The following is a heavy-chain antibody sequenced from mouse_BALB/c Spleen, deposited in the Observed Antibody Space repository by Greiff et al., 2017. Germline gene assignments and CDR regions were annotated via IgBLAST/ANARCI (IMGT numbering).Heavy chain of an antibody. CDR3: ARNYGIISPFDY. CDR1: GYSITSDYA. V-gene: IGHV3-2*02. CDR2: ISYSGST. Sequence: EVQLQESGPGLVKPSQSLSLTCTVTGYSITSDYAWNWIRQFPGNKLEWMGYISYSGSTSYNPSLKSRISITRDTSKNQFFLQLNSVTTEDTATYYSARNYGIISPFDYWGQGTTLTDSP. D-gene: IGHD1-1*01. J-gene: IGHJ2*01.